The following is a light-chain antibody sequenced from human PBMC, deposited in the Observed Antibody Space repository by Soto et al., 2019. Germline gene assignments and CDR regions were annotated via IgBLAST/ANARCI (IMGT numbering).Light chain of an antibody. CDR1: QSVSSSY. J-gene: IGKJ1*01. CDR3: QQYGRSPTT. V-gene: IGKV3-20*01. CDR2: GAS. Sequence: EIVLTQSPGTLSLSPWERATLSCRASQSVSSSYLAWYQQKPGQAPRLLIYGASSRATGIPDRFSGSGSGTDFTLTISRLEPEDFAVYYCQQYGRSPTTCGHGTKVDIK.